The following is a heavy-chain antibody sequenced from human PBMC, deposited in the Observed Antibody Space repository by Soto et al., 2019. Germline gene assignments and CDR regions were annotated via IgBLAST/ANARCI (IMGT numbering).Heavy chain of an antibody. D-gene: IGHD3-3*01. CDR2: INAGNGNT. CDR1: RYTYTSYA. V-gene: IGHV1-3*01. Sequence: ASAKVSCKASRYTYTSYAMHWVRQAPGQRLEWMGWINAGNGNTKYSQKFQGRVTITRDTSASTAYMELSSLRSEDTAVYYCARAPDYDFLFDPWGQGTLVTVFS. CDR3: ARAPDYDFLFDP. J-gene: IGHJ5*02.